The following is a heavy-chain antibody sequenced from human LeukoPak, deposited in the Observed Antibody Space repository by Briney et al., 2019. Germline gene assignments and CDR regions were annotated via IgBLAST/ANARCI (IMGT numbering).Heavy chain of an antibody. V-gene: IGHV3-15*01. CDR1: GFTFSNAW. CDR3: TADHRWFGDYYFDY. Sequence: GGSLRLSCAASGFTFSNAWMSWVRQAPGKGLEWVGRIKSKTDGGTTDYAAPVKGRFTISRDDSKNTLYLQMNGLKTEDTAVYYCTADHRWFGDYYFDYWGQGTLVTVSS. D-gene: IGHD3-10*01. J-gene: IGHJ4*02. CDR2: IKSKTDGGTT.